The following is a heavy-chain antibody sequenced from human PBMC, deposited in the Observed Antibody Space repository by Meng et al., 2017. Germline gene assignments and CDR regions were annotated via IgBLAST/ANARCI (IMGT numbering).Heavy chain of an antibody. V-gene: IGHV1-69*05. D-gene: IGHD3-10*01. CDR1: GGTFSSYA. CDR3: AGNLVADYYGSGSYYTFGGRPWYYFDY. J-gene: IGHJ4*02. CDR2: IIPIFGTA. Sequence: SVKVSCKASGGTFSSYAISWVRQAPGQGLEWMGGIIPIFGTANYAQKFQGRVTITRDTSISTAYMELSRLRSDDTAVYYCAGNLVADYYGSGSYYTFGGRPWYYFDYWGQGTLVTVSS.